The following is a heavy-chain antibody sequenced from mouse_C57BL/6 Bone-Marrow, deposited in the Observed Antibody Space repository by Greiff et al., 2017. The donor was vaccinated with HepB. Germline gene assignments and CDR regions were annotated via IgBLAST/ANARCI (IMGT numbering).Heavy chain of an antibody. D-gene: IGHD1-1*01. CDR3: SRWGTTVDWDFDV. CDR2: IDPSDSET. J-gene: IGHJ1*03. CDR1: GYTFTSYW. V-gene: IGHV1-52*01. Sequence: QVQLQQSGAELVRPGSSVKLSCKASGYTFTSYWMHWVKQRPIQGLEWIGNIDPSDSETHYNQKFKDKATLTVDKSSSTAYMQLSSLTSEDSAVYYCSRWGTTVDWDFDVWGTGTTVTVSS.